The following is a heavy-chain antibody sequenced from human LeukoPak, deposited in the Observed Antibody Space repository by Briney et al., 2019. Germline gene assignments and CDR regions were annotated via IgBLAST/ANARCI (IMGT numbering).Heavy chain of an antibody. D-gene: IGHD3-10*01. CDR2: ISPSGGST. CDR1: GYTFTSNY. CDR3: ATVGTMVRGDSGY. Sequence: GASVKVSCKAFGYTFTSNYMHWVRQAPGQGPKWMGVISPSGGSTTYAQKFQGRVTMTEDTSTDTAYMELSSLRSEDTAVYYCATVGTMVRGDSGYWGQGTLVTVSS. J-gene: IGHJ4*02. V-gene: IGHV1-46*01.